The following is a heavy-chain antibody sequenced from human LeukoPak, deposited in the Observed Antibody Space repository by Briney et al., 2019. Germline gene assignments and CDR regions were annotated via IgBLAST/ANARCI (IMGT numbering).Heavy chain of an antibody. D-gene: IGHD6-19*01. J-gene: IGHJ5*02. Sequence: SETLSLTCTVSGGSIISFYWSWIRQVPGKGLEWIGYIFYTGTTYYNPSLKSRVTISVDTPKNQFSLRLSSVTAADTAVYYCARESEAVAGSADNWFDPWGQGTLVTVSS. V-gene: IGHV4-59*01. CDR2: IFYTGTT. CDR3: ARESEAVAGSADNWFDP. CDR1: GGSIISFY.